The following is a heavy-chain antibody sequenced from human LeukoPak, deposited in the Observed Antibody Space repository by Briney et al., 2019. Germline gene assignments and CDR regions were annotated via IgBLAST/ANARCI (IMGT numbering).Heavy chain of an antibody. V-gene: IGHV1-46*01. CDR3: SRDRRGLSCGVCYPNY. D-gene: IGHD2-8*02. CDR2: INPSGGST. CDR1: GYTFTSYY. Sequence: ASVKVSCKASGYTFTSYYMHWVRQAPGQGLEWMGIINPSGGSTSYAQKFQGRVTMTRDTSTSTVYMELSSLRSEDTAVYYCSRDRRGLSCGVCYPNYWGQGTLVTVSS. J-gene: IGHJ4*02.